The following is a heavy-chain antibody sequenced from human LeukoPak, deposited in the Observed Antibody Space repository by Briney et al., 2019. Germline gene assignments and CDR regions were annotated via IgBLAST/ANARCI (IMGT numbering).Heavy chain of an antibody. J-gene: IGHJ4*02. D-gene: IGHD6-13*01. CDR3: ARQQLVPSPFDY. V-gene: IGHV4-4*07. CDR2: IYTSGST. Sequence: SETLSLTCTVSGGSISSYYWSWIRQPAGKGLEWIGRIYTSGSTNYNPSLKSRVTISVDTSKNQFSLKLSSVTAADTAVYYCARQQLVPSPFDYWGQGTLVTVSS. CDR1: GGSISSYY.